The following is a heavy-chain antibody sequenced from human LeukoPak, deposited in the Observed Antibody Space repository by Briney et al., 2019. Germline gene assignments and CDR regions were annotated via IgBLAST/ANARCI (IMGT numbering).Heavy chain of an antibody. CDR1: GYTFTSYH. D-gene: IGHD3-22*01. V-gene: IGHV1-46*01. CDR2: INPSAGIT. CDR3: ARSQYIPMIVARLYQFGD. J-gene: IGHJ4*02. Sequence: AAVKVSCKASGYTFTSYHMHWVRQAPGQGLDWMGIINPSAGITTYAQKFQGRVAMTKDTSTSTVYMELSSLRSEDTAVYYCARSQYIPMIVARLYQFGDWGQGTLVTVSS.